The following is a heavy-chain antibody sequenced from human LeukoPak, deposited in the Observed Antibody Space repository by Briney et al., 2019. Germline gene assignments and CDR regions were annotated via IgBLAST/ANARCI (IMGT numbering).Heavy chain of an antibody. V-gene: IGHV1-8*01. D-gene: IGHD1-7*01. CDR2: MNPNSGNT. CDR3: ARKRLRGGTGTTNWFDP. Sequence: ASVKVSCKASGYTFTSYGINWVRQATGQGLEWMGWMNPNSGNTGYAQKFQGRVTMTRNTSISTAYMELSSLRSEDTAVYYCARKRLRGGTGTTNWFDPWGQGTLVTVSS. CDR1: GYTFTSYG. J-gene: IGHJ5*02.